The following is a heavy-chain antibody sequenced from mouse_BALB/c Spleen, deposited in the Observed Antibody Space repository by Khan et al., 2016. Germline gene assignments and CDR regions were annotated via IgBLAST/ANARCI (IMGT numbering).Heavy chain of an antibody. J-gene: IGHJ4*01. CDR1: GYSFTGYN. V-gene: IGHV1-39*01. CDR3: ARSGYGSSYAMDY. Sequence: VQLKQSGPELEKPGASVKISCKASGYSFTGYNMNWVKQSNGKSFEWIGNIDPYYGGISYNQKFKGKATLTVDKSSSTAYMQLKSLTSEDSAVYYCARSGYGSSYAMDYWGQGTSVTVSS. D-gene: IGHD1-1*01. CDR2: IDPYYGGI.